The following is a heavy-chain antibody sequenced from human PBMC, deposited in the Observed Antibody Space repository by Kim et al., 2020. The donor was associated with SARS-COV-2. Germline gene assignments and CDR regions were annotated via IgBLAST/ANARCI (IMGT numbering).Heavy chain of an antibody. CDR2: ISYDGSNK. V-gene: IGHV3-30*18. J-gene: IGHJ4*02. Sequence: GGSLRLSCAASGFTFSSYGMHWVRQAPGKGLEWVAVISYDGSNKYYGDSVKGRFTISRDNSKSTVYLQMNSLRAEDTAVYYCAKGEEYYDFLTGPTYFEYWGPGTLVTVSS. CDR3: AKGEEYYDFLTGPTYFEY. CDR1: GFTFSSYG. D-gene: IGHD3-9*01.